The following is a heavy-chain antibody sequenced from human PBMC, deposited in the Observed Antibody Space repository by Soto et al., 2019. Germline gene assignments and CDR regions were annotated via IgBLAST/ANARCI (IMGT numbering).Heavy chain of an antibody. Sequence: QVQLMQSGAEVKKPGASVKVSCKASGDTFTDYYIHWVRQAPGQGLEWMGTVNPSGGHTTYAQHCMGRMTMTRDTSNSTIYVELTSLASNYAALYYCARGGHVVVVTAALDYLGQGTIGTVTS. V-gene: IGHV1-46*01. CDR1: GDTFTDYY. D-gene: IGHD2-21*02. CDR2: VNPSGGHT. CDR3: ARGGHVVVVTAALDY. J-gene: IGHJ4*02.